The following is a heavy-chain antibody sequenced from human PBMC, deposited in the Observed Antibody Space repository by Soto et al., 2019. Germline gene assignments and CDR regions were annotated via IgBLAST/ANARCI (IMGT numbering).Heavy chain of an antibody. V-gene: IGHV1-18*04. D-gene: IGHD3-16*01. CDR3: ARSWVTGKGGMDV. CDR1: GYTFTSYG. CDR2: SNAYTGNT. Sequence: QVQLVQSGAEVKKPGASVKVSCKASGYTFTSYGFSWVRQAPGQGLEWMGWSNAYTGNTNYAQKFQGRVTMTTDTSTSTAHMELWSLISDDTAVYYCARSWVTGKGGMDVWGQGTTVTVSS. J-gene: IGHJ6*02.